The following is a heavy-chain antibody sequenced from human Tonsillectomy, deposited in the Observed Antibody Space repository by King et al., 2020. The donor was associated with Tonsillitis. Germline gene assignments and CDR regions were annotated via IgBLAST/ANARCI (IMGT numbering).Heavy chain of an antibody. Sequence: QLQLQESGPGLVKPSETLSLTCAVSGYSISSGYYWGWIRQPPGKVLEWIGSTYHSGSTYYNPSLKSRVTISVDTSKNQFSLNLSSVTAADTAVYYCARDSRSGNFDYWGQGTLVTVSS. J-gene: IGHJ4*02. CDR3: ARDSRSGNFDY. V-gene: IGHV4-38-2*02. CDR1: GYSISSGYY. CDR2: TYHSGST. D-gene: IGHD2-15*01.